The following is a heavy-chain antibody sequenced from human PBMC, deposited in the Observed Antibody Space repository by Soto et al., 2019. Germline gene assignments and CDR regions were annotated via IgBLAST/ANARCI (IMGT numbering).Heavy chain of an antibody. V-gene: IGHV3-23*01. Sequence: EVQLLESGGGLVQPGGSLRLSCAASGFTFSSYAMSWVRQAPGKGLEWVSAISGSGGSTYYADSVKGRVTISRDNSKNTLYLQMNSLRSEDTAVYYCAKGDTMVRGEWNYWGQGTLVTVSS. CDR3: AKGDTMVRGEWNY. CDR2: ISGSGGST. J-gene: IGHJ4*02. CDR1: GFTFSSYA. D-gene: IGHD3-10*01.